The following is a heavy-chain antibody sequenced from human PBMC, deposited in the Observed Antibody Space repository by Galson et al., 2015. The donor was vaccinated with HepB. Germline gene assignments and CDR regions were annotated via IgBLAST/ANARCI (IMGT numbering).Heavy chain of an antibody. J-gene: IGHJ6*02. CDR2: ISYDGSNK. D-gene: IGHD1-7*01. V-gene: IGHV3-30*18. CDR1: GFTFSSYG. Sequence: SLRLSCAASGFTFSSYGMHWVRQAPGKGLGWVAVISYDGSNKYYADSVKGRFTISRDNSKNTLYLQMNSLRAEDTAVYYCAKDQEWKNWNYGSSGVGMDVWGQGTTVTVSS. CDR3: AKDQEWKNWNYGSSGVGMDV.